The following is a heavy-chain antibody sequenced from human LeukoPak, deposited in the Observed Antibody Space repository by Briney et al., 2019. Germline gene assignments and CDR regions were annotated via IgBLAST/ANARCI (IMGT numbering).Heavy chain of an antibody. D-gene: IGHD4-11*01. V-gene: IGHV3-21*01. J-gene: IGHJ6*03. CDR3: ARDPMTTEGYYYYYMDV. Sequence: PGGSLRLSCAASGFTFSSYSMNWVRQAPGKGLEWVSSISSSSSYIYYADSVKGRFTISRDNAKNSLYLQMNSLRAEDTAVYYCARDPMTTEGYYYYYMDVWGKGTTVTVSS. CDR2: ISSSSSYI. CDR1: GFTFSSYS.